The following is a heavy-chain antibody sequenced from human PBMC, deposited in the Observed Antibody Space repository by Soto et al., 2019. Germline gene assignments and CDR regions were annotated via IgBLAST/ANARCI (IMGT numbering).Heavy chain of an antibody. CDR3: ARMNWARGPGDWFDP. CDR2: IDPSDSYT. V-gene: IGHV5-10-1*01. D-gene: IGHD3-10*01. Sequence: GESLKISCKGSGYSFTSYWSSWVRQMPGKGLEWMGRIDPSDSYTNYSPSFQGHVTISADKSISTAYLQWSSLKASDTAMYYCARMNWARGPGDWFDPWGQGTLVTVSS. J-gene: IGHJ5*02. CDR1: GYSFTSYW.